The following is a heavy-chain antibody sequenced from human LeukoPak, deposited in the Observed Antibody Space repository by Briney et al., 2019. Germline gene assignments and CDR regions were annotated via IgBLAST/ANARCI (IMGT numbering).Heavy chain of an antibody. J-gene: IGHJ5*02. CDR2: IKQDGSEK. CDR3: ASVKVKGAGYSTGWFDP. V-gene: IGHV3-7*01. CDR1: GFTFSSYW. D-gene: IGHD3-9*01. Sequence: GGSLRLSCAASGFTFSSYWMSWFRQAPGKGLEWVANIKQDGSEKYYVDSVKGRFTISRDNAKNSLYLQMNSLRAEDTAVYYCASVKVKGAGYSTGWFDPWGQGTLVTVSS.